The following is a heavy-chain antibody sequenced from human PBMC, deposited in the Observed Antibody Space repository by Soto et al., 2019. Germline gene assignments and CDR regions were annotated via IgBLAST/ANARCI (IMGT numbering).Heavy chain of an antibody. V-gene: IGHV3-30*18. Sequence: GGSLRLSCAASGFTFSSYGMHWVRQAPGKGLEWVAVISYDGSNKYYADSVKGRFTISRDNSKNTLYLQMNSLRAEDTAVYYCAKDRPDDSSGYYSPSFDYWGQGTLVTVSS. CDR3: AKDRPDDSSGYYSPSFDY. J-gene: IGHJ4*02. D-gene: IGHD3-22*01. CDR2: ISYDGSNK. CDR1: GFTFSSYG.